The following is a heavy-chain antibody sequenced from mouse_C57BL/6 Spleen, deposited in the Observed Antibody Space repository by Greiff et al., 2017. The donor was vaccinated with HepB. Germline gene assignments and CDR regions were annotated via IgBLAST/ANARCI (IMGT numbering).Heavy chain of an antibody. CDR2: ISYDGSN. D-gene: IGHD2-4*01. J-gene: IGHJ3*01. V-gene: IGHV3-6*01. CDR3: ARDGIYYDYDGGFAY. CDR1: GYSITSGYY. Sequence: ESGPGLVKPSQSLSLTCSVTGYSITSGYYWNWIRQFPGNKLEWMGYISYDGSNNYNPSLKNRISITRDTSKNQFFLKLNSVTTEDTATYYCARDGIYYDYDGGFAYWGQGTLVTVSA.